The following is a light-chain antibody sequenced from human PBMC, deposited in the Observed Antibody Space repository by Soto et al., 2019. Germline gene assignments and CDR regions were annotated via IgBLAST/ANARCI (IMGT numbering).Light chain of an antibody. CDR3: QKYNSAPRA. CDR1: QGISNF. V-gene: IGKV1-27*01. J-gene: IGKJ1*01. Sequence: DIQMTQSPSSLSASVGDRVTITCRASQGISNFLAWYQQKPGKVPKLLIYDASTLQSGVPSRFSGSGSGTDFTLTIISLQPEDVATYYCQKYNSAPRAFGQGTKVEIK. CDR2: DAS.